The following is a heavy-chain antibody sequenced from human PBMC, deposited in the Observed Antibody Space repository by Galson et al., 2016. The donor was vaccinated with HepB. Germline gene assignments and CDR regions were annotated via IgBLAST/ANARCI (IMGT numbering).Heavy chain of an antibody. CDR2: ISYDGKNE. V-gene: IGHV3-30*04. CDR1: GFTFSAYA. CDR3: ARERYGGNYGDIDF. J-gene: IGHJ4*02. Sequence: LRLSCAASGFTFSAYAMHWVRQAPGRGLEWLSLISYDGKNEFYADSVQGRFNISRDNYKNTVYLQVDGPTPEDTSIYYCARERYGGNYGDIDFWGQGTLVTVSS. D-gene: IGHD4-17*01.